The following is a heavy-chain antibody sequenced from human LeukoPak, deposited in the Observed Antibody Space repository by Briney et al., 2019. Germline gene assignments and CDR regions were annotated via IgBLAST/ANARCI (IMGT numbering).Heavy chain of an antibody. D-gene: IGHD1-26*01. CDR2: FTSDGNSM. V-gene: IGHV3-74*01. Sequence: GGSLRLSCAASGFTLSSYTMYWVRHASGRGLVWVARFTSDGNSMTYADFVKGRFTVSRDIAKNTLYLQMNSLRAEDTAVYYCARAQVGTPTDCWGQGTLVTVSS. CDR1: GFTLSSYT. J-gene: IGHJ4*02. CDR3: ARAQVGTPTDC.